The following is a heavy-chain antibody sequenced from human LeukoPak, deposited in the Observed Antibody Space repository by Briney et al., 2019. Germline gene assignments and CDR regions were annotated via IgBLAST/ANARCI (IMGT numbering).Heavy chain of an antibody. V-gene: IGHV4-34*01. Sequence: KPSETLSLTCAVYGGSFSGYYWSWIRQPPGKGLDWIGEINHSGSTNYNPSLKSRVTISVDTSKNQFSLKLSSVTAADTAVYYCARTPKYYYDSSGRLDYWGQGTLVTVSS. CDR1: GGSFSGYY. J-gene: IGHJ4*02. CDR2: INHSGST. D-gene: IGHD3-22*01. CDR3: ARTPKYYYDSSGRLDY.